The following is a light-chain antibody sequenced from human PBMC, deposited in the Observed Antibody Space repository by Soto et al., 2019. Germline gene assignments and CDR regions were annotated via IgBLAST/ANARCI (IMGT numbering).Light chain of an antibody. J-gene: IGKJ4*01. CDR2: AAS. CDR1: QGISGW. Sequence: DIQMTQSPSSVSASVGDRVTITCRASQGISGWLAWYQQKPGKAPKLLIYAASTLETGVPSRFSGGRSGTDFTLTNNNLQPEDFATYYCQQATISQLTFGGGTKVEIK. V-gene: IGKV1-12*01. CDR3: QQATISQLT.